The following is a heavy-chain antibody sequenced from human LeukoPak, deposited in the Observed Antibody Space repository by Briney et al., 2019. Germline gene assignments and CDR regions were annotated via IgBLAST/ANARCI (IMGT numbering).Heavy chain of an antibody. Sequence: GGSLRLSCAASGFTFSSYEMNWVRQAPGKGLEWVPYISSSGSTIYYADSVKGRFTIPRDNAKNSLYLQMNSLRAEDTAVYYCARDILIGYCSGGSCHHQYWGQGTLVTVSS. CDR2: ISSSGSTI. V-gene: IGHV3-48*03. J-gene: IGHJ4*02. D-gene: IGHD2-15*01. CDR1: GFTFSSYE. CDR3: ARDILIGYCSGGSCHHQY.